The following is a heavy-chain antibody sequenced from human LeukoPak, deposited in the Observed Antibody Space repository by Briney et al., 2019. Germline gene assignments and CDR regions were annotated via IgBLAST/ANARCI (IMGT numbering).Heavy chain of an antibody. V-gene: IGHV4-34*01. D-gene: IGHD3-10*01. J-gene: IGHJ4*02. Sequence: SETLSLTCAVYGGSFSGYYWSWIRQPPGKGLEWIGEINHSGSTYYNPSLKSRVTISVDTSRNQFSLKLSSVTAADTAVYYCARRLSLGYYGSGSYYFYWGQGTLVTVSS. CDR3: ARRLSLGYYGSGSYYFY. CDR2: INHSGST. CDR1: GGSFSGYY.